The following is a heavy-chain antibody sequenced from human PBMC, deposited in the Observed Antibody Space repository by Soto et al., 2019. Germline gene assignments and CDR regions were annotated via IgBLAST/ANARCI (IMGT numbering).Heavy chain of an antibody. CDR2: IKQDGSEK. V-gene: IGHV3-7*03. Sequence: EVQLVESGGGLVQPGGSLRLSCAASGFTFSSYWMSWVRQAPGKGLEWVANIKQDGSEKYYVDSVKGRFTISRDNAKNSLYLQMNSLRAEDTAVYYCRGLSRNWNPADYFDSWGQGTLVTVSS. J-gene: IGHJ4*02. CDR1: GFTFSSYW. D-gene: IGHD1-20*01. CDR3: RGLSRNWNPADYFDS.